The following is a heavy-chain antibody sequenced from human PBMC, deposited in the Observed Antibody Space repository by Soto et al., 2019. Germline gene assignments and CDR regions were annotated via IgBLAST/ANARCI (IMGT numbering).Heavy chain of an antibody. J-gene: IGHJ3*02. D-gene: IGHD5-12*01. Sequence: GGSLRLSCAASGFTFSSYGMHWVRQAPGKGLEWVAVIWYDGSNKYYADSVKGRFTISRDNSKNTLYLQMNSLRAEDTAVYYCAKDSGQYSGYDFNAFDIWGQGTMVTVSS. CDR2: IWYDGSNK. CDR3: AKDSGQYSGYDFNAFDI. CDR1: GFTFSSYG. V-gene: IGHV3-33*06.